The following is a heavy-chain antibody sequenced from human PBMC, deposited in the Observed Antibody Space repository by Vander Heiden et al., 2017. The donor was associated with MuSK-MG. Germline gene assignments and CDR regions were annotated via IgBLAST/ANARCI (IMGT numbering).Heavy chain of an antibody. CDR2: INNDGTNT. Sequence: VQLVESGGGLAQPGGSLRLSCAASGFTFSDYWMHWGRQVPGKGLGWVSGINNDGTNTYYADSGKGRLTISRDNAKNTVYLQMNSLRAEDTAVYYCGTVFDFWGQGTLVTVSS. CDR3: GTVFDF. CDR1: GFTFSDYW. V-gene: IGHV3-74*01. J-gene: IGHJ4*02.